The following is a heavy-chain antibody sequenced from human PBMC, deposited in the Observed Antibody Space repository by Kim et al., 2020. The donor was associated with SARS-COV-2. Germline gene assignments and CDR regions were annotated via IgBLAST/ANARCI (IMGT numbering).Heavy chain of an antibody. CDR3: TTDRAHGYYYYYGMDV. D-gene: IGHD3-10*01. Sequence: GGSLRLSCAASGFTFSNAWMSWVRQAPGKGLEWVGRIKSKTDGGTTDYAAPVKGRFTISRDDSKNTLYLQMNSLKTEDTAMYYCTTDRAHGYYYYYGMDVWGQGTTVTVSS. CDR2: IKSKTDGGTT. CDR1: GFTFSNAW. V-gene: IGHV3-15*01. J-gene: IGHJ6*02.